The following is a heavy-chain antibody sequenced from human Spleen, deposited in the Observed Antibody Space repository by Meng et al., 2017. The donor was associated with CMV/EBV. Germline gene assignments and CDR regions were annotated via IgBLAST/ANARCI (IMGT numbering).Heavy chain of an antibody. D-gene: IGHD1-26*01. CDR3: ARESGSCYVGCYYGMDV. V-gene: IGHV4-61*01. J-gene: IGHJ6*02. CDR1: GGSVTSDHSY. Sequence: SETLSLTCTVSGGSVTSDHSYWSWIRQSPGKGLEWIGHLYYSGNTNYNPSLKSRVTISADTSKNQFSLKLSSVTAADTAVYYCARESGSCYVGCYYGMDVWGQGTTVTVSS. CDR2: LYYSGNT.